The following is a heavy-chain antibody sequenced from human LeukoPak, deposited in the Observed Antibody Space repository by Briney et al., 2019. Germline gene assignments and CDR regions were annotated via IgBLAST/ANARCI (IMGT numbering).Heavy chain of an antibody. D-gene: IGHD2-15*01. CDR1: GGSIRSSYYY. V-gene: IGHV4-39*07. CDR2: IYDSGST. CDR3: ARGYCSGGSCYSGRWNWFDP. Sequence: SETLSLTCTVSGGSIRSSYYYWGWIRQPPGKGLEWIGSIYDSGSTYYNPSLKSRVTISVDTSKNQFSLKLSSVTAADTAVYYCARGYCSGGSCYSGRWNWFDPWGQGTLVTVSS. J-gene: IGHJ5*02.